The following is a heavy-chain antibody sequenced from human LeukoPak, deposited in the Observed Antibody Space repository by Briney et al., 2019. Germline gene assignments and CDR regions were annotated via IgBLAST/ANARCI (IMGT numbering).Heavy chain of an antibody. CDR3: ARGLWFGELSGYYYYMDV. D-gene: IGHD3-10*01. CDR2: INHSGST. V-gene: IGHV4-34*01. J-gene: IGHJ6*03. CDR1: GGSFSGYY. Sequence: PSETLSLTCAVYGGSFSGYYWSWIRQPPGKGLEWIGEINHSGSTNYNPSLKSRVTISVDTSKNQFSLKLSSVTAADTAVYYCARGLWFGELSGYYYYMDVWGKGTTVTVSS.